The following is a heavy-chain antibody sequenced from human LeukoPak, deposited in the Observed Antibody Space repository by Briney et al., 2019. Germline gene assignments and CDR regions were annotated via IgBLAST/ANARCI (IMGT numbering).Heavy chain of an antibody. CDR1: GYTFTTYD. V-gene: IGHV1-8*01. CDR3: AREHLAVAGSDAFDI. Sequence: ASVKVSCKASGYTFTTYDINWVRQATGQGLEWMGWMNPNSGNTGYTQKFQGRVTMTRNTSISTAYMELSSLRAEDTAVYYCAREHLAVAGSDAFDIWGQGTMVTVSS. D-gene: IGHD6-19*01. J-gene: IGHJ3*02. CDR2: MNPNSGNT.